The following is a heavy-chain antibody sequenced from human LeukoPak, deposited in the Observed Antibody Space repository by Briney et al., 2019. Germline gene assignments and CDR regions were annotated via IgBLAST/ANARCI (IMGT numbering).Heavy chain of an antibody. Sequence: GGSLRLSCAASGFTFSSYWMSWVRQAPGKGLEWVANIKQDGSEKYYVDSVKGRFTISRDNAKNSLYLQMNSLRAEDTAVYYCARDQGNCSGGSCYSDRYYYYYYMDVWGKGTTVTVSS. V-gene: IGHV3-7*01. CDR1: GFTFSSYW. CDR2: IKQDGSEK. J-gene: IGHJ6*03. D-gene: IGHD2-15*01. CDR3: ARDQGNCSGGSCYSDRYYYYYYMDV.